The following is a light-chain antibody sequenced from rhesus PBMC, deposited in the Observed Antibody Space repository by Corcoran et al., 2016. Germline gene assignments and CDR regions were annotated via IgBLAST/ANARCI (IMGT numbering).Light chain of an antibody. V-gene: IGKV1-74*01. CDR2: KAS. Sequence: DIQMTQSPSSLSASVGDRVTITCRASENVNNYLNWYQQKPGKAPKLLIYKASTLQRGVPSRFSGSGSGTDYTFTISSLQPEDVATYYCQHGYGIPRTFGGGTKVELK. J-gene: IGKJ4*01. CDR1: ENVNNY. CDR3: QHGYGIPRT.